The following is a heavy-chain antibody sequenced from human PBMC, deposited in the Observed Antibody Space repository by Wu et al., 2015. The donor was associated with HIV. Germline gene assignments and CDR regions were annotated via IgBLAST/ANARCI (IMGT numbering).Heavy chain of an antibody. CDR1: GGTFSSYA. CDR2: IIPIFGTA. J-gene: IGHJ5*02. Sequence: QVQLVQSGAEVKKPGSSVKVSCKASGGTFSSYAISWVRQAPGQGLEWMGGIIPIFGTANYAQKFQGRVTITTDESTSTAYMELSSLRSEDTAVYYCARDRGLQTQYYDILTGTISKYNWFDPWGQGTLVTVSS. V-gene: IGHV1-69*05. D-gene: IGHD3-9*01. CDR3: ARDRGLQTQYYDILTGTISKYNWFDP.